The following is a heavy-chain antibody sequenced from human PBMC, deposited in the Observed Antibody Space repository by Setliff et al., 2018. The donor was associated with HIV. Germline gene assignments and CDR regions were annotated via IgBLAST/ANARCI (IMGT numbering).Heavy chain of an antibody. D-gene: IGHD5-12*01. CDR1: GGSFSEYY. V-gene: IGHV4-34*01. CDR3: ARGATLLPGYSDRWEYFYMDV. CDR2: INHSGST. J-gene: IGHJ6*03. Sequence: PSETLSLTCAVYGGSFSEYYWSWIRQSPGKGLEWLGEINHSGSTHYNPPLKSRATISVDTSKNQFSLRLNSVTAADTAVYYCARGATLLPGYSDRWEYFYMDVWGKGTTVTVSS.